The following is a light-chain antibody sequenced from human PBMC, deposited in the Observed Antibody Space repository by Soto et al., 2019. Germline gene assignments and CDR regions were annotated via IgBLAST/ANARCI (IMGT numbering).Light chain of an antibody. CDR3: QQRRSSGPSST. Sequence: NLHLSPGERAPLSCRASQSPGTYPACYQQKPRQAPRLLISAASRTATGIPARCSGSAARTDFTLTSSIPDADVLAYYCQQRRSSGPSSTFGPGTRLEIK. CDR1: QSPGTY. J-gene: IGKJ5*01. CDR2: AAS. V-gene: IGKV3-11*01.